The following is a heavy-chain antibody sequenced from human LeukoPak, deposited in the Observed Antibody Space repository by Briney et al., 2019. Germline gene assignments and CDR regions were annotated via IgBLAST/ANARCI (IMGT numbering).Heavy chain of an antibody. J-gene: IGHJ3*02. V-gene: IGHV4-4*07. CDR2: IYTSGRT. Sequence: PSETLSLTCTVSGGSISSYYWSWIRQPAGKGLEWIGRIYTSGRTNYNPSLKSRVTMSVDTSKNQFSLKLSSVTAADTAVYYCARGKIAASRGAFDIWGQGTMVTVSS. D-gene: IGHD6-13*01. CDR1: GGSISSYY. CDR3: ARGKIAASRGAFDI.